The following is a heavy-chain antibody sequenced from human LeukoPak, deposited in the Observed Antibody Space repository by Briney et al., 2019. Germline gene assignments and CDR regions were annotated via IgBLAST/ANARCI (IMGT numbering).Heavy chain of an antibody. D-gene: IGHD1-20*01. CDR3: ARESITGHRDFDY. J-gene: IGHJ4*02. V-gene: IGHV3-48*01. CDR2: ISSGSRTI. CDR1: GFTFSSYS. Sequence: GGSLRLSXAASGFTFSSYSMNWVRQAPGKGLERVSYISSGSRTIYYADSVKGRFTMSRDNAKNSLYLQMNSLRAEDTAVYYCARESITGHRDFDYWGQGTLVTVSS.